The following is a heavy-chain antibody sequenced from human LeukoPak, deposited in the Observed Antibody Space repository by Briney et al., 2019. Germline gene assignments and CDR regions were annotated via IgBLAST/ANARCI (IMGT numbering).Heavy chain of an antibody. V-gene: IGHV3-48*04. CDR1: GFTFSSYS. CDR2: ISSSSSTI. D-gene: IGHD6-19*01. CDR3: ARSFGAAIAVAGTIDY. Sequence: GGSLRLSCAASGFTFSSYSMNWVRQAPGKGLEWVPYISSSSSTIYYADSVKGRFTISRDNAKNSLYLQMNSLRAEDTAVYYCARSFGAAIAVAGTIDYWGQGTLVSVSS. J-gene: IGHJ4*02.